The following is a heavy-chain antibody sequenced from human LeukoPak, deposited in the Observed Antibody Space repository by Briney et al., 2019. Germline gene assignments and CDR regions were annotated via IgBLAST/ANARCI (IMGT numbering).Heavy chain of an antibody. V-gene: IGHV4-59*01. CDR2: IYYSGST. Sequence: SETLSLTCTVSGGSISSYYWSWIRQPPGKGLEWIGYIYYSGSTNYNPSLKSRVTISVDTSKNQSSLKLSSVTAADTAVYYCARGSIAARFDYWGQGTLVTVSS. J-gene: IGHJ4*02. CDR3: ARGSIAARFDY. CDR1: GGSISSYY. D-gene: IGHD6-6*01.